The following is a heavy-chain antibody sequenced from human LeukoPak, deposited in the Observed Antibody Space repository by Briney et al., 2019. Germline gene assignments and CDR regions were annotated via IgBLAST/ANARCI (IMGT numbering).Heavy chain of an antibody. CDR2: ISGSGGST. D-gene: IGHD3-22*01. CDR3: AKGGHGRREHSGYSRSASTD. V-gene: IGHV3-23*01. CDR1: GFTFSSYA. J-gene: IGHJ4*02. Sequence: GGSLRLSCAASGFTFSSYAMSWVRQAPGKGPEWVSAISGSGGSTYYADSVKGRFTISRDNSKNTLYLQMNSLRAEDTAVYYCAKGGHGRREHSGYSRSASTDWGQGTLVTVSS.